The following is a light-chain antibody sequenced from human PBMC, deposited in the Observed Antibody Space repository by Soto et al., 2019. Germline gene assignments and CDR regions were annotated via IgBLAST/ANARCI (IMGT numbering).Light chain of an antibody. V-gene: IGLV2-8*01. CDR3: SSYAGRSVI. Sequence: QSALTQPPSASGSPGQSVTISCTGTSSDVGAYNYVSWYQQHPGKVPKLMISEVSKRPSGVPDRFSGSKSGNTATLTVSGLQAEDEADYYCSSYAGRSVIFGGGTKLTVL. J-gene: IGLJ2*01. CDR1: SSDVGAYNY. CDR2: EVS.